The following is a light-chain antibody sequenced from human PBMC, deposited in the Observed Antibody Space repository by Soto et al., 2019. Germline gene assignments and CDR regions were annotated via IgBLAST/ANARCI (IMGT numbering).Light chain of an antibody. CDR1: QSVRSK. CDR3: QQYNNWPAIT. Sequence: EIVMTQSPGTLSVSPGERATLSCRASQSVRSKLAWYQQKPGQAPRLLIYDASTRATGIPARFSGSGSGTELSLTISSLQSEDFAVYYCQQYNNWPAITFGQGTRLEIK. CDR2: DAS. J-gene: IGKJ5*01. V-gene: IGKV3-15*01.